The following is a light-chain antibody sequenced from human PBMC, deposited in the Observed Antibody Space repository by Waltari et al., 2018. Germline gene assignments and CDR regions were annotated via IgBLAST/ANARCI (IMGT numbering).Light chain of an antibody. CDR1: QRISTY. Sequence: DIQMTQSPSSLSASVGDRVTITCRASQRISTYLNWYQQQPGKAPKLLIYAASSLQSGVPSRFSGSGSGTDFTLTINSLQPEDFATYYCQQTSSRRTFGQGTKVEIK. J-gene: IGKJ1*01. V-gene: IGKV1-39*01. CDR2: AAS. CDR3: QQTSSRRT.